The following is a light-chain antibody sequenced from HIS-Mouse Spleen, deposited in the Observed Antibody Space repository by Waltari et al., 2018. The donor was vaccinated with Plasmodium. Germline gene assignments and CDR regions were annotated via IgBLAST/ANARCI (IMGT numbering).Light chain of an antibody. V-gene: IGKV3-15*01. Sequence: EIVMTQSPATLSVSPGARATLSCRASQSVCSNLAWYQQKPGQAPRLLIYGASTRATGIPARFSGSGSGTEFTLTISSLQSEDFAVYYCQQYNNWSFTFGPGTKVDIK. J-gene: IGKJ3*01. CDR1: QSVCSN. CDR3: QQYNNWSFT. CDR2: GAS.